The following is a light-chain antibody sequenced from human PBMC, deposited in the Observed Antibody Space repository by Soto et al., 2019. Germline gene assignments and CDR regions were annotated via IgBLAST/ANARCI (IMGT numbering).Light chain of an antibody. J-gene: IGLJ3*02. CDR1: SSDVGAYHS. CDR3: SSFTDTGTVM. Sequence: QSALTQPASVSGSPGQSFTISCTGTSSDVGAYHSVSWYQQHPGKAPKFIIFDVSNRPSGVSNRFSGSKSGNTASLTISGLQAEDEADYYCSSFTDTGTVMFGGGTKVTVL. CDR2: DVS. V-gene: IGLV2-14*03.